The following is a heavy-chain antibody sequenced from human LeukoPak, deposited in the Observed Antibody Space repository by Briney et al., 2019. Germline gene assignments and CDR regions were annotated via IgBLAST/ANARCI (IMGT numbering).Heavy chain of an antibody. Sequence: GGSLRLSCVGYGFTFTRYGLHWVRQAPGKGLEWVAGISYDGTIKHYADSVKGRFTISRDNSKSTLSLQMSTLRADDTAVYYCARADYVDYLQRGSWGQGTLVTVSS. D-gene: IGHD4-17*01. J-gene: IGHJ5*02. V-gene: IGHV3-30-3*01. CDR3: ARADYVDYLQRGS. CDR2: ISYDGTIK. CDR1: GFTFTRYG.